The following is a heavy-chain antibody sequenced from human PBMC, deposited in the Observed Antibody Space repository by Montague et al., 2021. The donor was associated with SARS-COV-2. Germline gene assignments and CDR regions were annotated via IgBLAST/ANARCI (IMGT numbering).Heavy chain of an antibody. CDR2: INHSGTT. J-gene: IGHJ4*02. D-gene: IGHD4-23*01. CDR3: ARWDPQTLTLIGLRGKSASDX. Sequence: SETLSLTCAVYGGSFSGYYWTWIRQSPGKGLEGIAEINHSGTTNYNFNPSLRSRVTISVDTSKSQFSLKLSSVTAADTGVYYCARWDPQTLTLIGLRGKSASDXWGQGTLVTVSS. CDR1: GGSFSGYY. V-gene: IGHV4-34*01.